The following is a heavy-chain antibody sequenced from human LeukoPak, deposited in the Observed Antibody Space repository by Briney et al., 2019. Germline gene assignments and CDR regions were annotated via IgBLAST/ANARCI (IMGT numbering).Heavy chain of an antibody. CDR3: ARSHYYGSGSYYNSYYFDY. D-gene: IGHD3-10*01. V-gene: IGHV4-39*01. CDR2: IYYSGST. J-gene: IGHJ4*02. Sequence: PGGSLRLSCAASGFTFSSYAMSWVRQPPGKGLEWIGSIYYSGSTYYNPSLKSRVTISVDTSKNQFSLKLSSVTAADTAMYYCARSHYYGSGSYYNSYYFDYWGQGTLVTVSS. CDR1: GFTFSSYA.